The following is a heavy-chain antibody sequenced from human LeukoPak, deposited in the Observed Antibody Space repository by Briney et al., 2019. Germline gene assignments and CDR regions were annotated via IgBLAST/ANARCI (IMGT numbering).Heavy chain of an antibody. CDR2: INHSGST. J-gene: IGHJ5*02. CDR3: ASLPLLWFGEWENWFDP. V-gene: IGHV4-34*01. D-gene: IGHD3-10*01. CDR1: GGSISNYY. Sequence: PSETLSLTCIVSGGSISNYYWSWIRQPPGKVLEWIGEINHSGSTNYNPSLKSRVTISVDTSKNQFSLKLSSVTAADTAVYYCASLPLLWFGEWENWFDPWGQGTLVTVSS.